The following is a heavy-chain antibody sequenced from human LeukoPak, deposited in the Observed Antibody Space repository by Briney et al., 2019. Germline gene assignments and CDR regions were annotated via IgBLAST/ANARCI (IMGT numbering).Heavy chain of an antibody. CDR1: GFTFDTYA. J-gene: IGHJ4*02. D-gene: IGHD3-22*01. CDR2: ISGNGIKK. V-gene: IGHV3-23*01. Sequence: AGTLRLSCAASGFTFDTYAMSWVRQAPGEGLEWVSGISGNGIKKYYGDSVKGRFTIFRDNSKNTLWLQMNTLRAEDTAVYFCAKRDCSDISGYSPLFANWGQGTLVTVSS. CDR3: AKRDCSDISGYSPLFAN.